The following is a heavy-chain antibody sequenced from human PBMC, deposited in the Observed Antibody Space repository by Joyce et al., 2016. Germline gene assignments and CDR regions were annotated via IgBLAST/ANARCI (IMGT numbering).Heavy chain of an antibody. Sequence: QVHLQESGPRLVRPSETLSLTCSDSGGSISDYYWSWIRQAPGKGLEWIGYIYSSGVTNYNSGLKSRVIMSVDTARNQCSLNLTSVTTADTAVYYCARTVDSRGIRMFFFDFWGQGTLVSVSS. CDR3: ARTVDSRGIRMFFFDF. V-gene: IGHV4-59*01. D-gene: IGHD3-22*01. J-gene: IGHJ4*02. CDR1: GGSISDYY. CDR2: IYSSGVT.